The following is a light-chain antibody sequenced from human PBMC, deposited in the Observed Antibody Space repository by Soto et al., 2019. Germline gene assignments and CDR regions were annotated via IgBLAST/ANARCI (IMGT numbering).Light chain of an antibody. Sequence: HSVLTQSASVSGSPGQSITISCTGTSSDVGNYNYVSWYQQHPGEVPKLIIFNVNNRPSGVSNRFSGSKSGNTASLTISGLQAEDEADYYCSSFTSRTTYVFVTGTKVTVL. CDR3: SSFTSRTTYV. CDR2: NVN. CDR1: SSDVGNYNY. J-gene: IGLJ1*01. V-gene: IGLV2-14*01.